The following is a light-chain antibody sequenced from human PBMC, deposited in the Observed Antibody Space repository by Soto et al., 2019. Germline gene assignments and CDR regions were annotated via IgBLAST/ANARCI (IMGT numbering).Light chain of an antibody. CDR1: QTISSW. V-gene: IGKV1-5*03. CDR2: KTS. CDR3: QQYRT. J-gene: IGKJ1*01. Sequence: DMQMTQSPSTLAASVGDRVTITCRASQTISSWMAWYQHKPGKAPKLLIYKTSSLESGVPSRFSGSGSGTEFTLTISSLQPDDFATYFCQQYRTFGQGTKVDIK.